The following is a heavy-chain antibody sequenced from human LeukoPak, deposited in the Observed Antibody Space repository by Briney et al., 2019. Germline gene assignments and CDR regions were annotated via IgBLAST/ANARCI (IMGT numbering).Heavy chain of an antibody. CDR3: AKSREEIRGLDAFDI. CDR2: IYHSGRS. CDR1: GDSISNGVKY. J-gene: IGHJ3*02. Sequence: SSETLSLTCTVSGDSISNGVKYWSWIRQPPGRGLEWVGYIYHSGRSYYNPSLKSRITMSVDTSKNQFSLKLSSLTAADTAVYYCAKSREEIRGLDAFDIWGQGTMVTVSS. V-gene: IGHV4-31*03. D-gene: IGHD5-24*01.